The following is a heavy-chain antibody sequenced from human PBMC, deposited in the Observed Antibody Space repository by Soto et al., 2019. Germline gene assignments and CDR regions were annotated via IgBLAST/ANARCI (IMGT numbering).Heavy chain of an antibody. CDR2: ISPGDSDT. V-gene: IGHV5-51*01. CDR3: ARQYYYDSSGYYPIDF. Sequence: PGESLKISCKASGYTFTSYWIGWVRQMPGEGLEWMGIISPGDSDTRYSPSFQGQVTISADKSISTAYLQWSSLKASDTAMYYCARQYYYDSSGYYPIDFWDQGTLVTVSS. D-gene: IGHD3-22*01. J-gene: IGHJ4*02. CDR1: GYTFTSYW.